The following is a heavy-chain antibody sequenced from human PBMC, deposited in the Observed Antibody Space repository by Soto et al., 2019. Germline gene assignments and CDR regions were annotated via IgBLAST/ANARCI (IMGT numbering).Heavy chain of an antibody. CDR3: ARDRYSGYNYKFDY. V-gene: IGHV1-2*02. J-gene: IGHJ4*02. D-gene: IGHD5-12*01. CDR1: GYIFTGYY. Sequence: ASVKVSCKASGYIFTGYYIHWVRQAPGQGLEWMGWINPNTRGTHSAQRFQGRVTMTRDTSISTAYMELSSLRSDDSAVYYCARDRYSGYNYKFDYWGQGTLVTVSS. CDR2: INPNTRGT.